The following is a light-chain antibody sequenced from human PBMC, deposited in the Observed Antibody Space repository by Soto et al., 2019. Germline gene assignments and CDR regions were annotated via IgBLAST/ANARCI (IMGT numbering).Light chain of an antibody. CDR3: HQSNSLLRP. J-gene: IGKJ1*01. CDR2: TAS. V-gene: IGKV1D-12*01. CDR1: QGIGTW. Sequence: DIQMTQSPSSVSASVGDRVTITCRASQGIGTWLAWYQQKPGKAPNLLIYTASSLQSVVPSRFSGSGSGTDFTSTISSLQHDDFATCYCHQSNSLLRPFGQGTRVEIQ.